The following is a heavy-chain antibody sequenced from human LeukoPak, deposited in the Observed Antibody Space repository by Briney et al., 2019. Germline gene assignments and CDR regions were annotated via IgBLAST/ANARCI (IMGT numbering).Heavy chain of an antibody. D-gene: IGHD6-13*01. V-gene: IGHV4-59*01. J-gene: IGHJ4*02. CDR3: ARAIYSSPPYFDY. CDR1: GGSISSYC. CDR2: IYYSGST. Sequence: PSETLSLTCTVSGGSISSYCWSWIRQPPGKGLEWIGYIYYSGSTNYNPSLKSRVTISVDTSKNQFSLKLSSVTAADTAVYYCARAIYSSPPYFDYWGQGTLVTVSS.